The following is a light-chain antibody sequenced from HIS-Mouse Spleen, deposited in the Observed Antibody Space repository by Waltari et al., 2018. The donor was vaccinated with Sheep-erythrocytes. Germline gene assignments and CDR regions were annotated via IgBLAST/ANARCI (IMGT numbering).Light chain of an antibody. Sequence: DIVMTQSPLSLPVTPGEPASISCRSSQSLLHSNGYNYLDWNLQKPGQSTQLLVYLGSNLAAVVPDRFSGSGSGTEFTLKISRVEAEDVVVYYCMQALQTPLTFGQGTKLEIK. CDR3: MQALQTPLT. J-gene: IGKJ2*01. CDR1: QSLLHSNGYNY. CDR2: LGS. V-gene: IGKV2-28*01.